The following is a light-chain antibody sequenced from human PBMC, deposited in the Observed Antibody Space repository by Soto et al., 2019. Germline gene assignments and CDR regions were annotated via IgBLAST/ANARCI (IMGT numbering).Light chain of an antibody. V-gene: IGKV3-20*01. J-gene: IGKJ1*01. CDR3: QHYGT. CDR1: QSINNHF. CDR2: AAF. Sequence: EIVLTQSPGTLSLSQGDGATLSCRASQSINNHFLALYQQKPGQAPRLLIYAAFSRATGILDRFSGSGSGTDFTLTISRREPEDFAVYYCQHYGTFGQGTKVESK.